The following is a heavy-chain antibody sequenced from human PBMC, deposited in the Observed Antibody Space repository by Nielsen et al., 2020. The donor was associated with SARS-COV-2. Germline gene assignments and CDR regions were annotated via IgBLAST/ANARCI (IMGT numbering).Heavy chain of an antibody. V-gene: IGHV3-23*01. D-gene: IGHD3-9*01. J-gene: IGHJ4*02. CDR3: AKDWRDFDWLDY. CDR1: GFTFSSYA. CDR2: ISGSGGST. Sequence: GGSLRLSCAASGFTFSSYAMSWVRQAPGKGLEWVSAISGSGGSTYYADSVKGRFTISRDNSKNTMYLQMNSLRAEDTAVYYCAKDWRDFDWLDYWGQGTLVTVSS.